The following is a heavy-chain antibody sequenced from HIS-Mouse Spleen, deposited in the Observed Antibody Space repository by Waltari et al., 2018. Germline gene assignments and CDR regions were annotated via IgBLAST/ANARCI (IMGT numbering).Heavy chain of an antibody. CDR2: IYYSGST. CDR1: GGSISSYY. V-gene: IGHV4-59*01. J-gene: IGHJ2*01. D-gene: IGHD7-27*01. Sequence: QVQLQESGPGLVKPSETLSLTCTVSGGSISSYYWSWIRQPPGKGLEWIGYIYYSGSTNYNPSLKSRVTISVDTSKNQFSLKLSSVTAADTAVYYCARVRTGDPSYWYFDLWGRGTLVTVSS. CDR3: ARVRTGDPSYWYFDL.